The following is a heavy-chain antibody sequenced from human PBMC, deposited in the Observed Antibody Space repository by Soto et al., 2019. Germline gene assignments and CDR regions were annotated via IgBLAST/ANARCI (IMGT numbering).Heavy chain of an antibody. CDR1: GFTFSSYW. V-gene: IGHV3-7*03. J-gene: IGHJ3*02. D-gene: IGHD3-22*01. CDR3: ASRHYDSSGYPLAPAFDI. Sequence: GGSLRLSCAASGFTFSSYWMSWVRQAPGKGLEWVANIKQDGSEKYYVDSVKGRFTISRDNAKNSLYLQMNSLRAEDTALYYCASRHYDSSGYPLAPAFDIWGQGTMVTVSS. CDR2: IKQDGSEK.